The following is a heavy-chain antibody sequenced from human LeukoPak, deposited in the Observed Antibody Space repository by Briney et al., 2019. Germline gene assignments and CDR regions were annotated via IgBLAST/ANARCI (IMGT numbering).Heavy chain of an antibody. D-gene: IGHD5-24*01. Sequence: TSETLSLTCKVSGYPIGLDYYWVWIRQAPGRGLQWIGGFHRGRIQYNSALKSRVTISIDSSKNQFSPRMWPVTAADTAFYFCARAPSSYESGNGYPNLGWLDPWGQGALVTVSS. CDR3: ARAPSSYESGNGYPNLGWLDP. CDR1: GYPIGLDYY. J-gene: IGHJ5*02. V-gene: IGHV4-38-2*02. CDR2: FHRGRI.